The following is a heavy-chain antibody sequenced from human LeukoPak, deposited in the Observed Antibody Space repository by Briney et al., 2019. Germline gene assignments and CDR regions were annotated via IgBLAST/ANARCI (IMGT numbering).Heavy chain of an antibody. CDR3: AKGDSSSWFDYYYYGMDV. D-gene: IGHD6-13*01. CDR1: GFTFSNYA. Sequence: GGSLRLSCAASGFTFSNYAMHWVRQAPGKGLEWVAFISYDGSNKYYADSVKGRFTISRDSSKNTLNLQMNSLRAEDTAVYYCAKGDSSSWFDYYYYGMDVWGQGTTVTVSS. J-gene: IGHJ6*02. V-gene: IGHV3-30*04. CDR2: ISYDGSNK.